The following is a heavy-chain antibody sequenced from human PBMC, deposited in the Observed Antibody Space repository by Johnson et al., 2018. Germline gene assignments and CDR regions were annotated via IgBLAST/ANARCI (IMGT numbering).Heavy chain of an antibody. CDR1: GFTFSTYC. V-gene: IGHV3-30*03. J-gene: IGHJ3*02. Sequence: QVQLVQSGGGVVQPGRSLRLSCAVSGFTFSTYCMHWVRQAPGKGLEWVAVISYDGSNRYYAASVKGRFTISRDNSKNTLYRQMNSLRPGDTAVYYCARGSVGAMGAFEIWGQGTMVTVSS. CDR2: ISYDGSNR. CDR3: ARGSVGAMGAFEI. D-gene: IGHD1-26*01.